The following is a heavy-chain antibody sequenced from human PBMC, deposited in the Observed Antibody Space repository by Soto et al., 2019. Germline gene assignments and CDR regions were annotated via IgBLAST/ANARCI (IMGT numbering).Heavy chain of an antibody. D-gene: IGHD5-18*01. J-gene: IGHJ6*02. CDR2: INGVYGNT. CDR3: ARCIQGDYSYGMDV. Sequence: QAQLVQSGAEVKKPGASVQVSCKASGYTFYSHSISWVRQAPGQGLEWMGRINGVYGNTQYAQKFRGRVTMTTDTSTTTVYMELTNLRSDDTAVYYCARCIQGDYSYGMDVWGQGTTVTVSS. V-gene: IGHV1-18*01. CDR1: GYTFYSHS.